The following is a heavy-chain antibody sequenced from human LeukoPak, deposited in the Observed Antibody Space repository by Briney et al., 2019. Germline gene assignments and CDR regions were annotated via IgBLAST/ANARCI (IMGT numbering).Heavy chain of an antibody. J-gene: IGHJ4*02. CDR3: AKVLGYYYDSSGYLPHFDY. CDR2: ISYDGSNK. D-gene: IGHD3-22*01. CDR1: GFTFSSYG. Sequence: PGGSLRLSCAASGFTFSSYGMHWVRQAPGKGLEWVAVISYDGSNKYYADSVKGRFTISRDNSKNTLYLQMNSLRAEDTAVYYCAKVLGYYYDSSGYLPHFDYWGQGTLVTVSS. V-gene: IGHV3-30*18.